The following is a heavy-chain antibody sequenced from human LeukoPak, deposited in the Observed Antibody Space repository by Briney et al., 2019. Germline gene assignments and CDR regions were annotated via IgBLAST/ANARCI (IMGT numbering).Heavy chain of an antibody. D-gene: IGHD6-19*01. Sequence: GASVTVSCKASGGTFSSYAISWVRQAPGQGLEWMGGIIPIFGTANYAQKFQGRVTITADESTSTAYMELSSLRSEDTAVYYCARPNSGWSYYFDYWGQGTLVTVSS. V-gene: IGHV1-69*13. CDR2: IIPIFGTA. J-gene: IGHJ4*02. CDR1: GGTFSSYA. CDR3: ARPNSGWSYYFDY.